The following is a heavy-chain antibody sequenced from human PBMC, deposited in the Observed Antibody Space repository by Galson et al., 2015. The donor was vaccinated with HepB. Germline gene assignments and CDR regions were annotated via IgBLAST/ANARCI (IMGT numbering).Heavy chain of an antibody. CDR2: ISAYNGNT. J-gene: IGHJ5*02. CDR3: ARGKRGSGYCSSTSCYTGTWFDP. Sequence: SVKVSCKASGYTFTSYGISWVRQAPGQGLEWMGWISAYNGNTNYAQKLQGRVTMTTDTSTSTAYMELRSLRSDDTAVYYCARGKRGSGYCSSTSCYTGTWFDPWGQGTLVTVSS. D-gene: IGHD2-2*02. CDR1: GYTFTSYG. V-gene: IGHV1-18*01.